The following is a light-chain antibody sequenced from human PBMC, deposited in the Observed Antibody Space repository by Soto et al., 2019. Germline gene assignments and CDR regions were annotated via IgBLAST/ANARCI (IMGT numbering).Light chain of an antibody. CDR2: ENN. Sequence: QSVLTQPPSVSAAPGQKVTISCSGSSSNIGNNYVSWYRQLPGTAPKLLIYENNKRPSGIPDRFSGSKSGTSATLGITGLQTGDEADYYCGTWDSSLSVYVFGTGTKVTVL. J-gene: IGLJ1*01. CDR3: GTWDSSLSVYV. CDR1: SSNIGNNY. V-gene: IGLV1-51*02.